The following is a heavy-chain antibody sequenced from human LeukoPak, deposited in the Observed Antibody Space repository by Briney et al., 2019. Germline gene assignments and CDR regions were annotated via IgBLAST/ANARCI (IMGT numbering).Heavy chain of an antibody. CDR1: GGSFSGYY. D-gene: IGHD6-13*01. V-gene: IGHV4-34*01. CDR2: INHSGST. Sequence: SETLSLTCAVYGGSFSGYYWSWIRQPPGKGLEWIGEINHSGSTNYNPSPKSRVTISVDTSKNQFSLKLSSVTAADTAVYYCARATAAAGFDYWGQGTLVTVSS. CDR3: ARATAAAGFDY. J-gene: IGHJ4*02.